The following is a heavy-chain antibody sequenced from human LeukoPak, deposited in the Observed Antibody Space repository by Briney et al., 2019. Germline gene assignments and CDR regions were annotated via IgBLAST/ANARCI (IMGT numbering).Heavy chain of an antibody. CDR1: EIMFSNYG. J-gene: IGHJ3*02. CDR2: IRYDGSNK. CDR3: AKGHHRDGYDAFDI. Sequence: GGSLRLSCAASEIMFSNYGMHWVRQAPGKGLEWAAFIRYDGSNKYYADSVQGRFTISRDNSKNTLYLQMDSLRAEDTAVYYCAKGHHRDGYDAFDIWGQGTMVTVSS. D-gene: IGHD5-24*01. V-gene: IGHV3-30*02.